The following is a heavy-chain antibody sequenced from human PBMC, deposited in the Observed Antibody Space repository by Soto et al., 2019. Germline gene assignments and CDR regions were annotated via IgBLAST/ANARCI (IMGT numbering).Heavy chain of an antibody. CDR3: ARADYYDSSGFYYDC. Sequence: SVKVSSKAPGPTFTNYAISWVRQAPGQGLEWKEMIIPTAGTANYLQKNQGRITITRDTSTSTVYMELSSLRSEDTAVYFCARADYYDSSGFYYDCWGQGSMVTVSS. J-gene: IGHJ4*02. D-gene: IGHD3-22*01. CDR2: IIPTAGTA. V-gene: IGHV1-69*04. CDR1: GPTFTNYA.